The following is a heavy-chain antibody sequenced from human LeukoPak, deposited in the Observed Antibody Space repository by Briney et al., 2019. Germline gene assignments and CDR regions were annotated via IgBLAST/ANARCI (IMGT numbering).Heavy chain of an antibody. J-gene: IGHJ2*01. CDR2: IKQDGSEK. Sequence: GGSLRLSCAASGFTFSSYAMSWVRQAPGKGLEWVANIKQDGSEKYYVDSVKGRFTISRDNAKNSLYLQMNSLRAEDTAVYYCARGPGIAAAGTSWYFDLWGRGTLVTVSS. V-gene: IGHV3-7*01. CDR1: GFTFSSYA. D-gene: IGHD6-13*01. CDR3: ARGPGIAAAGTSWYFDL.